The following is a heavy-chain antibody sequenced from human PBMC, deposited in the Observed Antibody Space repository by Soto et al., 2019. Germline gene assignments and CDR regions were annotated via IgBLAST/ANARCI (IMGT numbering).Heavy chain of an antibody. Sequence: QVQLQESGPGLVKPSETLSLTCTVAGGSISSYYWSWIRQPPGKGLEWIGYSYYSGSTNYNPSLNSRVTIPVDTSKNQFSLKLSSVTAADKAVYYCARHSLPRWSSSWEGFDYWGQGTLVTVSS. V-gene: IGHV4-59*08. J-gene: IGHJ4*02. CDR2: SYYSGST. D-gene: IGHD6-13*01. CDR3: ARHSLPRWSSSWEGFDY. CDR1: GGSISSYY.